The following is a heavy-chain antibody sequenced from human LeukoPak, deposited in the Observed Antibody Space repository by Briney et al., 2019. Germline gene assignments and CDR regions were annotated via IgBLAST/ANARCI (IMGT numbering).Heavy chain of an antibody. V-gene: IGHV3-7*01. D-gene: IGHD6-13*01. CDR3: SAAAAALDY. Sequence: GGSLRLSCAASGFRFTGYWMTWVRQAPGKGLEWVARLHPDGSERNYVGSVEGRFTVSGDNAKNSLYLQMDSLTAEDTAVYYCSAAAAALDYWGQGTLVTVSS. CDR2: LHPDGSER. CDR1: GFRFTGYW. J-gene: IGHJ4*02.